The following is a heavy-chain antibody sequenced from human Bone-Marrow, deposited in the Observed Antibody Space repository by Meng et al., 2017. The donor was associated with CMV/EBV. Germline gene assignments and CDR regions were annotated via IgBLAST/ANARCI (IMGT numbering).Heavy chain of an antibody. J-gene: IGHJ4*02. V-gene: IGHV4-4*02. D-gene: IGHD2-2*01. CDR2: ICQSGST. CDR1: SISSSDW. Sequence: SISSSDWWSWVRQPPGEGLEWVGGICQSGSTNYSPSLGSRVTMSVDKSNNQFYLKVRSVTAADTAIYYCATKGAYCSSTSCSSLPYWGQGTLVTVSS. CDR3: ATKGAYCSSTSCSSLPY.